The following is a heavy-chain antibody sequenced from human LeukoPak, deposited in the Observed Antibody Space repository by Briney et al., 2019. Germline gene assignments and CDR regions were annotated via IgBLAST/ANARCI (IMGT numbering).Heavy chain of an antibody. CDR1: GYMFTNYW. V-gene: IGHV5-51*01. D-gene: IGHD6-19*01. CDR3: ARPHDTGVGASGSGWSYFDF. J-gene: IGHJ4*01. CDR2: INPADGYT. Sequence: GESLQISCKGSGYMFTNYWIGWVRQMPGKGLEWMGSINPADGYTRYSPSFQGQVTISTDTSIFTAYLQWSSLKASDTSIYYCARPHDTGVGASGSGWSYFDFWGPGTLITVSS.